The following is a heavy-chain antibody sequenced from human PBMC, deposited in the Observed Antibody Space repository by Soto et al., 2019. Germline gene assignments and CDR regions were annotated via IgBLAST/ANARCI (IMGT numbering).Heavy chain of an antibody. J-gene: IGHJ6*02. CDR2: ILNDGSNR. CDR1: GFTFSNYG. Sequence: QVQLVESGGGVVQPGRSLRLSCAASGFTFSNYGMHWVRQAPGKGLEWVAVILNDGSNRYHADSVKDRFTISRDNSKNTLYLQMNSLRAKDTAVYYCARDDEYSGNGMDVWGQGTTVTVS. CDR3: ARDDEYSGNGMDV. D-gene: IGHD3-10*01. V-gene: IGHV3-33*01.